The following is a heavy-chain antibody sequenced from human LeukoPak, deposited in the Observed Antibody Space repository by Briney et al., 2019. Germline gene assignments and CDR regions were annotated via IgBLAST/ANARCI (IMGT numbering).Heavy chain of an antibody. CDR1: GVTFSSYS. V-gene: IGHV3-48*01. CDR2: ISGGSSTI. CDR3: ARVGSNQWLDY. J-gene: IGHJ4*02. Sequence: GGSLRLSCAASGVTFSSYSMNWVRQAPGKGLEWISYISGGSSTIYNADSVKGRFTISRDNAKNLLYLLMDTLRAEDTAVYYCARVGSNQWLDYWGQGTLVTVSS. D-gene: IGHD6-19*01.